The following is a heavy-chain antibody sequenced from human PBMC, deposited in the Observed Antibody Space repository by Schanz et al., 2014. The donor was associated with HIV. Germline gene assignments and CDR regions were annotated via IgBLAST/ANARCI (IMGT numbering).Heavy chain of an antibody. CDR1: GFTFSSYA. J-gene: IGHJ4*02. Sequence: VQLVESGGGVVQPGRSLRLSCAASGFTFSSYAMHWVRQAPGKGLEWLSSISTSGSVKNYGDSVKGRFTISRDNAKTLLYLQMNSLRDEDTAVYYCARDCLSGCPADYWGQGTLITVSS. V-gene: IGHV3-48*02. D-gene: IGHD5-12*01. CDR2: ISTSGSVK. CDR3: ARDCLSGCPADY.